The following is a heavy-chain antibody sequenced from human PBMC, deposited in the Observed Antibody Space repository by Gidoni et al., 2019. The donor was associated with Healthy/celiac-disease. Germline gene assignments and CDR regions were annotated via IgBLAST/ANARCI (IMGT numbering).Heavy chain of an antibody. V-gene: IGHV1-46*01. D-gene: IGHD3-10*01. CDR1: GPTSTTHY. CDR2: INPSGGST. J-gene: IGHJ3*02. Sequence: QLHLVQLGPELKKPGASVRFSCKPSGPTSTTHYMHWVRQAPGQGLEWMGIINPSGGSTSYAQKFQGRVTMTRDTSTSTVYMELSSLRSEDTAVYYCAREKGTAYYGSGPDAFDIWGQGTMVTVSS. CDR3: AREKGTAYYGSGPDAFDI.